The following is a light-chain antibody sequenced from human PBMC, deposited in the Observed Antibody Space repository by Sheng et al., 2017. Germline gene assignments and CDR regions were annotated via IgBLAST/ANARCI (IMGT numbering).Light chain of an antibody. Sequence: QSVLTQPPSVSGAPGQRVTISCTGSSSNIGADFDVHWYQHLPGTAPKLLIFGNSNRPSGVPDRFSGSKSGTSASLAITGLQADDEADYYCQSYDSSLSGSWVFGGGTKLTVL. CDR3: QSYDSSLSGSWV. CDR1: SSNIGADFD. CDR2: GNS. J-gene: IGLJ3*02. V-gene: IGLV1-40*01.